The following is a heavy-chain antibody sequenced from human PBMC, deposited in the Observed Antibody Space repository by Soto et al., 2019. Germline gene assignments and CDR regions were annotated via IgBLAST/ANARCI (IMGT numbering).Heavy chain of an antibody. D-gene: IGHD3-3*01. J-gene: IGHJ3*02. V-gene: IGHV3-23*01. CDR2: ISGSGDFT. Sequence: EVQMLESGGGLVQPGGSLRLSCAASGFTLSSYALSWVRQAPGKGLEWVSGISGSGDFTFDADSVRGRFTISRDNSMNTLYLQMNSLRVEVTAVYYCARGPTIFGVGVDAFDIWGQGTMATVSS. CDR1: GFTLSSYA. CDR3: ARGPTIFGVGVDAFDI.